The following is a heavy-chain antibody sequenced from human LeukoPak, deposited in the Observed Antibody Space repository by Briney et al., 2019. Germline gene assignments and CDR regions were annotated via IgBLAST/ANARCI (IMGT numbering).Heavy chain of an antibody. Sequence: SETLSHTCTDSEGSISSYYWSWIRQPAGKGLEWIGRIYTSGSTNYNPSLKSRVTMSVDTSKNQFSLKLSSVTAADTAVYYCAREPAWAYFDYWGQGTLVTVSS. CDR2: IYTSGST. J-gene: IGHJ4*02. CDR3: AREPAWAYFDY. D-gene: IGHD7-27*01. V-gene: IGHV4-4*07. CDR1: EGSISSYY.